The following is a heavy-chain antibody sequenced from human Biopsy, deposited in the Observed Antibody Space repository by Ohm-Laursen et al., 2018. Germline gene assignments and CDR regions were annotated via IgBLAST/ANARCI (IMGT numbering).Heavy chain of an antibody. CDR2: IYTSGSP. J-gene: IGHJ3*02. V-gene: IGHV4-4*07. CDR3: ARGTGRYYVYGAFDI. Sequence: SDTLSLTCTVSGDSINNYYWSWIRQPAGKGLEWIGRIYTSGSPNYNLSLESRVTMSVDTSKNQFSLNLRYVNAADTAVYYCARGTGRYYVYGAFDIWGQGTVVTVSS. CDR1: GDSINNYY. D-gene: IGHD1-26*01.